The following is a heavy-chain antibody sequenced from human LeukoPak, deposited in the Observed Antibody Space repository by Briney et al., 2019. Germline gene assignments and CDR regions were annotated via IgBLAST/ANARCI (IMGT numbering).Heavy chain of an antibody. CDR3: ARFYASGSSFDY. D-gene: IGHD3-10*01. Sequence: SGTLSLTCAVSGGSISSSNWWSWVRQPPGKGLEWIGEIYHSGSTNYNPSLKSRVTISVDRSKNQFSLKLSSVTAADTGVYYCARFYASGSSFDYWGQGTLVTVSS. CDR2: IYHSGST. J-gene: IGHJ4*02. CDR1: GGSISSSNW. V-gene: IGHV4-4*02.